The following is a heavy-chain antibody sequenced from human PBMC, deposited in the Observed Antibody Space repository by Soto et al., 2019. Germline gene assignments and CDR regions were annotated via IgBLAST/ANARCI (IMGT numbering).Heavy chain of an antibody. J-gene: IGHJ6*02. CDR2: INSEGTRT. D-gene: IGHD1-20*01. CDR3: ARMSRIYNYKGMDV. V-gene: IGHV3-74*01. CDR1: EFTFSSYW. Sequence: GGSLRLSCAASEFTFSSYWMHWVRQAPGKGLLWVSAINSEGTRTVYADSVKGRFTISRDNAKNTSYLQLNSLRADDTAVYYCARMSRIYNYKGMDVWGQGTTVTVSS.